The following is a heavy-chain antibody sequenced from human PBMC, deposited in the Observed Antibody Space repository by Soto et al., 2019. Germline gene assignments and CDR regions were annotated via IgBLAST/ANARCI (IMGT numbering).Heavy chain of an antibody. CDR2: IYWDDDK. CDR1: GFSLSTSGVG. CDR3: AHSRCGGDCLQAYSAHYYYGMDV. V-gene: IGHV2-5*02. D-gene: IGHD2-21*02. Sequence: QITLKESGPTLVRPTQTLTLTCTFSGFSLSTSGVGVGWIRQPPGKALEWLALIYWDDDKRYSPSLKSRLTIPTYTSKNQVVLTMTDMDPVDTATYSCAHSRCGGDCLQAYSAHYYYGMDVWGQGTTVTVSS. J-gene: IGHJ6*02.